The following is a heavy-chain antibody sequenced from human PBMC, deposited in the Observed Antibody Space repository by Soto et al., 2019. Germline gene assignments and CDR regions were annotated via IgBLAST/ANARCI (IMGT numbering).Heavy chain of an antibody. V-gene: IGHV3-48*01. CDR1: GFTFSSYS. Sequence: EVQLVESGGGLVQPGGSPRLSCAASGFTFSSYSMNWVRQAPGKGLEWVSYISSSSSTIYYADSVKGRFTISRDNAKXXLXXXXXXXXXXXXXXXXXARXXXXXXYPEYFQHWGQGTLVTVSS. CDR2: ISSSSSTI. J-gene: IGHJ1*01. CDR3: ARXXXXXXYPEYFQH. D-gene: IGHD6-13*01.